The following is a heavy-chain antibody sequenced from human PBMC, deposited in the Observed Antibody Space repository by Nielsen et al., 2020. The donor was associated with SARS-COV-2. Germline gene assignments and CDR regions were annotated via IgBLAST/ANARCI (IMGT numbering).Heavy chain of an antibody. CDR2: IRSKSHSYET. D-gene: IGHD6-13*01. CDR1: GFSISDSG. V-gene: IGHV3-73*01. Sequence: GGSLRLSCAAPGFSISDSGMHWVRQASGRGLEWLGRIRSKSHSYETVYAVSVRDRFTISRDDSENTAYLQMNSLRTEDTAVYFCARVNPVSDSWFDALDIWGQGTMVTVSS. CDR3: ARVNPVSDSWFDALDI. J-gene: IGHJ3*02.